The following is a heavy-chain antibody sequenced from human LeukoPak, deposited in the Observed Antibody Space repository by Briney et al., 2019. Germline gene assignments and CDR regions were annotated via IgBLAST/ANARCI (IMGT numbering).Heavy chain of an antibody. CDR1: GFTFSSYS. Sequence: PGGSLRLSCAASGFTFSSYSMNWVRQAPGKGLEWVSSISSSSSYIYYADSVKGRSTISRDNSKNTLYLQMNSLRAEDTAVYYCARVSREGVVRGSSFDYWGQGTLVTVSS. J-gene: IGHJ4*02. D-gene: IGHD3-10*01. CDR2: ISSSSSYI. V-gene: IGHV3-21*01. CDR3: ARVSREGVVRGSSFDY.